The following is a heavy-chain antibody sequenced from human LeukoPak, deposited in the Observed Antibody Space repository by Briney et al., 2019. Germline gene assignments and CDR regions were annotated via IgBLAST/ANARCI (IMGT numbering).Heavy chain of an antibody. Sequence: GRSLRLSCAASGFSSSPYAMHWIRQAPGKGLEWVAVISDDGSDKYYADSVKGRFNISRDTSKNTLYLQINSLKIEDTAVYYCARDLYSKGWFPDFWGQGTLVAVSS. CDR3: ARDLYSKGWFPDF. J-gene: IGHJ4*02. CDR2: ISDDGSDK. CDR1: GFSSSPYA. D-gene: IGHD6-19*01. V-gene: IGHV3-30*01.